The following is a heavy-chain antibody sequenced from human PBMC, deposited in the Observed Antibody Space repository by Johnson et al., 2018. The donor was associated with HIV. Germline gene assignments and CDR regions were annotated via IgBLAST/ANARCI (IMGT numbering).Heavy chain of an antibody. D-gene: IGHD2-2*01. CDR1: GFTFDDYG. CDR3: AKVVVVPAAIWAFDI. CDR2: INWNGGRT. J-gene: IGHJ3*02. Sequence: EVQLVESGGSVVRPGGSLRLSCAASGFTFDDYGMSWVRQGPGKGLEWISGINWNGGRTGYADSVKGRFTISRDNSKNTLYLQMNSLRAEDTAVYYCAKVVVVPAAIWAFDIWGQGTMVTVSS. V-gene: IGHV3-20*04.